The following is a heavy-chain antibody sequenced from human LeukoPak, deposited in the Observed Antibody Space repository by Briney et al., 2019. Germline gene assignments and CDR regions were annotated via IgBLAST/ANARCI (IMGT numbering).Heavy chain of an antibody. D-gene: IGHD6-19*01. CDR3: AKSGSVWYYFDY. Sequence: PGGSLRLSCAASGFTFSSYSMNWVRQAPGKGLEWVSAISGSGGSTEYADSVKGQFTISRDNSKNTLYLQMNSLRAEDTAVYYCAKSGSVWYYFDYWGQGTLVTVSS. CDR1: GFTFSSYS. J-gene: IGHJ4*02. V-gene: IGHV3-23*01. CDR2: ISGSGGST.